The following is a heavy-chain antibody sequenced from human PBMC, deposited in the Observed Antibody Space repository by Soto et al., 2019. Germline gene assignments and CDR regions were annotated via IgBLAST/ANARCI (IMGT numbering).Heavy chain of an antibody. CDR1: GFSFRTYA. CDR2: ISDTGDDT. CDR3: ASYVRGPTFYFDS. V-gene: IGHV3-23*01. D-gene: IGHD3-10*02. J-gene: IGHJ4*02. Sequence: EVQLLESGGGLVQPGGSLRLSCAASGFSFRTYAMSWVRQAPGQGLEWVSVISDTGDDTYYADSVKGRFTISRDSSRNTLYLRMNSLRAEDTAVYYCASYVRGPTFYFDSWGQGTLVTVAS.